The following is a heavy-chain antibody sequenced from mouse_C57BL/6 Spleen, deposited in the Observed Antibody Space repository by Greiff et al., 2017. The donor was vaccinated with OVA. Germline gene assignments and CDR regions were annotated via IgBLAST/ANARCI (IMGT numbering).Heavy chain of an antibody. CDR2: ISRGSSTI. Sequence: EVKLMESGGGLVKPGGSLKLSCAASGFTFSDYGMHWVRQAPEKGLEWVAYISRGSSTIYYADTVKGRFTISRDNAKNTLFLQMTSLRSEDTVMYYCARKDPITTVVSPFDYWGQGTTLTVSS. V-gene: IGHV5-17*01. J-gene: IGHJ2*01. CDR1: GFTFSDYG. D-gene: IGHD1-1*01. CDR3: ARKDPITTVVSPFDY.